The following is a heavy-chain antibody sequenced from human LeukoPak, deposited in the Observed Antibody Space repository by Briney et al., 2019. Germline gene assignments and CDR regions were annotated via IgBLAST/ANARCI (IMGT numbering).Heavy chain of an antibody. D-gene: IGHD6-19*01. CDR1: GFTFSNYE. CDR2: ITSSGTTI. J-gene: IGHJ5*02. CDR3: ARDRITVTGSTWFDP. V-gene: IGHV3-48*03. Sequence: GWSLRLSCAASGFTFSNYEMNWVRQAPAKGLDGLSYITSSGTTIYYAASVKGRFTISRDNAKNSLYLQMNSLPAEATAVYYCARDRITVTGSTWFDPWGQGTLVTVSS.